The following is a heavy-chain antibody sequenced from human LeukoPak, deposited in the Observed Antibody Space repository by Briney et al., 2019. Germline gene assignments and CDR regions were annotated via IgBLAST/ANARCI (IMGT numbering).Heavy chain of an antibody. CDR1: GYTFTSYY. D-gene: IGHD5-24*01. J-gene: IGHJ5*02. CDR2: INPSGGST. CDR3: ARSPPRDGYNRNWFDP. V-gene: IGHV1-46*01. Sequence: GASVKVSCKASGYTFTSYYMHWVRQAPGQGLEWMGIINPSGGSTSYAQKFQGRVTMTRDTSTSTVYMELSSLRSEDTAVYYCARSPPRDGYNRNWFDPWGQGTLVTVSS.